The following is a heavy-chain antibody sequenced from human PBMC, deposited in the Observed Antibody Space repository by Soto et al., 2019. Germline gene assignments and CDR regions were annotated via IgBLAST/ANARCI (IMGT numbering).Heavy chain of an antibody. CDR3: ARDVTHQYDSSDA. D-gene: IGHD3-22*01. CDR1: VFTFSNYA. V-gene: IGHV3-21*06. CDR2: VTSSSVSI. J-gene: IGHJ4*02. Sequence: PGGSLRLSCEGSVFTFSNYAMHWVRQAPGRGLEWVSSVTSSSVSIYYADSVKGRFTISRDNVRNSLYLQMSSLRVEDTAVYFCARDVTHQYDSSDAWGQGTLVTVSS.